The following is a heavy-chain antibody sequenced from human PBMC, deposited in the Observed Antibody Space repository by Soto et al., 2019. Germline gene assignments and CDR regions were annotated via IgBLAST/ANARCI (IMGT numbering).Heavy chain of an antibody. CDR2: ISSTGDYA. D-gene: IGHD3-16*02. J-gene: IGHJ6*02. Sequence: EVQLLESGGGLVKPGGSLRLSCAASGFTFSGYAVNWVRQAPGKGLEWVSSISSTGDYADYANSVKGRFTISRDNSKTMLMISMSGENTDVTSIVYCACDDGAYRSGGIDLWGQGTTVTVSS. CDR3: ACDDGAYRSGGIDL. CDR1: GFTFSGYA. V-gene: IGHV3-23*01.